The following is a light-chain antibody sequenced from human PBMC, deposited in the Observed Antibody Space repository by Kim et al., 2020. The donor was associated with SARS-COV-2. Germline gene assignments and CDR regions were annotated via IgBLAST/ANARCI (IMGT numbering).Light chain of an antibody. V-gene: IGLV1-44*01. J-gene: IGLJ1*01. CDR1: SSNIGSNT. CDR3: AAWDDSLNGYV. CDR2: NNN. Sequence: QRVTISCSGSSSNIGSNTVTWYQQLPGTAPKLLIYNNNQRPSGVPDRFSGSKSGTSASLAISGLQSEDEADYYCAAWDDSLNGYVFGTGTKVTVL.